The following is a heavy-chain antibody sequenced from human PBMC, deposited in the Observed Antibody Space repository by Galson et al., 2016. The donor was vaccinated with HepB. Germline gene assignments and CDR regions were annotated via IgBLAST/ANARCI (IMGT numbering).Heavy chain of an antibody. J-gene: IGHJ6*02. CDR2: VDPEDGET. Sequence: VKVSCKVSGYTFTDFYINWVQQAPGEGLEWMGLVDPEDGETRYAEKFQGRLTMTADTSKDTVYLELSGLTSDDTAVYYCAVVGANSVYKMDVWGQGTTVIVSS. CDR3: AVVGANSVYKMDV. V-gene: IGHV1-69-2*01. CDR1: GYTFTDFY. D-gene: IGHD1-26*01.